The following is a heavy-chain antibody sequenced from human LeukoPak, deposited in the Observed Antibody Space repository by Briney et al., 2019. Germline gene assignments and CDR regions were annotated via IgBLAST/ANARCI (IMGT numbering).Heavy chain of an antibody. CDR2: IIPILGIA. CDR3: ARANLSGGSPGGLYYYYYYGMDV. J-gene: IGHJ6*02. V-gene: IGHV1-69*04. Sequence: ASVKVSCKASGGTFSSYAISWVRQAPGQGLEWMGRIIPILGIANYAQKFQGRVTITADKPTSTAYMELSSLRSEDTTVYYCARANLSGGSPGGLYYYYYYGMDVWGQGTTVTVSS. D-gene: IGHD1-26*01. CDR1: GGTFSSYA.